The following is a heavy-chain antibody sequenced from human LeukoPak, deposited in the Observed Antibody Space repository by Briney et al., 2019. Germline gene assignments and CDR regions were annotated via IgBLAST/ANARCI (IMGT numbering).Heavy chain of an antibody. Sequence: PSETLSLTCTVSGGSISSSSYYWGWIRQPPGKGLEWIGSIYYSGSTYYNPSLKSRVTISVDTSKNQFSLKLSSVTAADTAVYYCARVSTTTVTVEAWGQGTLVTVSS. V-gene: IGHV4-39*07. CDR1: GGSISSSSYY. CDR2: IYYSGST. CDR3: ARVSTTTVTVEA. D-gene: IGHD4-17*01. J-gene: IGHJ5*02.